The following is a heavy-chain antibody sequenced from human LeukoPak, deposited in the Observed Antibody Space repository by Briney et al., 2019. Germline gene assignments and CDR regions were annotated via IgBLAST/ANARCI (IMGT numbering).Heavy chain of an antibody. CDR3: ASDSISINAFDA. CDR2: ISYIGST. J-gene: IGHJ3*01. Sequence: SETLSLTCTVSGGSFTTHYWSWIRQPPGKGLEWIGYISYIGSTNYNPSLKSRVTISIGTSKNEVSLMLTSVTAADTAVYYCASDSISINAFDAWGQGTMVTVSS. D-gene: IGHD3-10*01. V-gene: IGHV4-59*11. CDR1: GGSFTTHY.